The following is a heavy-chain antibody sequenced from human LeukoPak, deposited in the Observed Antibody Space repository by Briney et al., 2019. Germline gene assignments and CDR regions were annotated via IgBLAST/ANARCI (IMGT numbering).Heavy chain of an antibody. Sequence: GGSLRLSCAASAFTFSRYWMTWVRQAPGKGLEWVAHIKEDGSEKYYVDSVRGRFSISRDNTKNSLYLQMNGLRAEDTAVYYCARGGYTSSWYISRDYWGQGTLVTVSS. CDR3: ARGGYTSSWYISRDY. CDR2: IKEDGSEK. D-gene: IGHD6-13*01. J-gene: IGHJ4*02. CDR1: AFTFSRYW. V-gene: IGHV3-7*01.